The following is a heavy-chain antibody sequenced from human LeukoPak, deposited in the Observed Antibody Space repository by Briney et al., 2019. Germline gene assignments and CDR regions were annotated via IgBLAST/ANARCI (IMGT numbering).Heavy chain of an antibody. CDR2: FCWNSDSI. V-gene: IGHV3-9*03. CDR1: GFTFDDYD. J-gene: IGHJ4*02. Sequence: SLTLSCAPSGFTFDDYDMQGLRRARGGGLECVSGFCWNSDSIRYADSVKGRFTISRDKATNSLYLQMNSLRAEDMALYYCAKDTVAVAGSGGYFDYWGQGTLVTVSS. CDR3: AKDTVAVAGSGGYFDY. D-gene: IGHD6-19*01.